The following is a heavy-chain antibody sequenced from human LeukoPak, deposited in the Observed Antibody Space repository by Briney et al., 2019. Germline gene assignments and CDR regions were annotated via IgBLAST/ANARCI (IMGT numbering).Heavy chain of an antibody. Sequence: SETLSLTCTVSGGSISTYYWNWIRQPPGKGLEWIGFIYYSGSTSYNPSLKSRVTISVDTSKNQFSLNLNSVTAADTAVYFCARENSDYDAFDVWGQGAVVTVSS. V-gene: IGHV4-59*01. CDR2: IYYSGST. D-gene: IGHD5-12*01. CDR3: ARENSDYDAFDV. CDR1: GGSISTYY. J-gene: IGHJ3*01.